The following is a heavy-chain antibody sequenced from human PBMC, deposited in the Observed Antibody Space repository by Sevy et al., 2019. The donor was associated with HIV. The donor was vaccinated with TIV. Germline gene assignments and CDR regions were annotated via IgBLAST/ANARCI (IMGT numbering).Heavy chain of an antibody. CDR3: ARGATSGWDYFDS. CDR1: GFTFSNYN. CDR2: ISGLSNYI. J-gene: IGHJ4*02. Sequence: GGSLRLSCVASGFTFSNYNINWVRQPPGKGLEWVSYISGLSNYIYYADSLGGRFTISGENAKSSVYLQMNSLRTEDTALYYCARGATSGWDYFDSWGQGTLVTVSA. V-gene: IGHV3-21*06. D-gene: IGHD6-19*01.